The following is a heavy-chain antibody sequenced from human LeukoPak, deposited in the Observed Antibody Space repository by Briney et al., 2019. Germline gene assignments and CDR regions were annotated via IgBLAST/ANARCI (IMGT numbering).Heavy chain of an antibody. Sequence: GASVKVSCKASGDTSGSYAMNWVRQAPGQGLEWVARIIPLLGITNYAQKLQGRVTVNADTSTNTVYMELSSLRPDDTAVYYCARARSRITFGGIRHAFDIWGQGTLVTVSS. CDR2: IIPLLGIT. J-gene: IGHJ3*02. CDR1: GDTSGSYA. D-gene: IGHD3-16*01. CDR3: ARARSRITFGGIRHAFDI. V-gene: IGHV1-69*04.